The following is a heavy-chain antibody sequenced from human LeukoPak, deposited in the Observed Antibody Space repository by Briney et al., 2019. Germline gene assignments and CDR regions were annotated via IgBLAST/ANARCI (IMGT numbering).Heavy chain of an antibody. CDR3: ASRYYYDSSGAYYYGMDA. J-gene: IGHJ6*02. Sequence: GASVKVSCKASGYTFTSYGISWVRQAPGQGLEWMGGIIPIFGTANYAQKFQGRVTITADESTSTAYMELSSLRSEDTAVYYCASRYYYDSSGAYYYGMDAWGQGTTVTVSS. CDR1: GYTFTSYG. D-gene: IGHD3-22*01. CDR2: IIPIFGTA. V-gene: IGHV1-69*13.